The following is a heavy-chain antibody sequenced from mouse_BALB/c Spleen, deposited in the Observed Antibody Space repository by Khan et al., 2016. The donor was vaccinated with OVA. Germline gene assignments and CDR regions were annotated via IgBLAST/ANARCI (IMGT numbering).Heavy chain of an antibody. V-gene: IGHV1S81*02. J-gene: IGHJ3*01. CDR3: TRSGYGSFAY. CDR1: GYTFTSYY. CDR2: INPSSGGT. Sequence: QVQLQQPGAELVKPGASVRLSCKASGYTFTSYYLYWVKQRPGQGLEWIGDINPSSGGTNFNEKFMSKATLTVDKSSSTAYIQLNSLTSEDSAVYYCTRSGYGSFAYWGQGTLVTVSA. D-gene: IGHD2-2*01.